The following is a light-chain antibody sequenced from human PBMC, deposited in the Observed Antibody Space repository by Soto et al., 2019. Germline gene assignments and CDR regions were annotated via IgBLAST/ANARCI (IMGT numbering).Light chain of an antibody. Sequence: EIVMTQSPATLSVSPGERATLSCRASQSVSSNLAWYQQKPGQAPRLLFYGASTRATGIPARFSGSGSGTEFTLTISSLQSEDFAVYYCQQYNNWLRTFGQGTKLEIK. J-gene: IGKJ2*01. CDR2: GAS. CDR3: QQYNNWLRT. V-gene: IGKV3-15*01. CDR1: QSVSSN.